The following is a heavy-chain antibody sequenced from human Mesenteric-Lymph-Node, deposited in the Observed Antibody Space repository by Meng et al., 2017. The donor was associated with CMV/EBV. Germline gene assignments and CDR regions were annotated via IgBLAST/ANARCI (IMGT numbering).Heavy chain of an antibody. CDR2: INHSGST. V-gene: IGHV4-39*07. J-gene: IGHJ4*02. CDR3: ARGRGKTYYDFWSGYRFDY. CDR1: GDSITSPSNY. Sequence: ESLKISCTVSGDSITSPSNYWGWIRQPPGKGLEWIGEINHSGSTNYNPSLKSRVTISVDTSKNQFSLKLSSVTPADTAVYYCARGRGKTYYDFWSGYRFDYWGQGTLVTVSS. D-gene: IGHD3-3*01.